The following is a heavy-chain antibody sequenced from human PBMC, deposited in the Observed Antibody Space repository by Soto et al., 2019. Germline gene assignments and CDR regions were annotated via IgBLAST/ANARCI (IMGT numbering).Heavy chain of an antibody. Sequence: SETLSLTCAVYGGSFSGYYWSWIRQPPGKGLEWIGEINHSGSTSYNPSLKSRVTISVDTSKNQFSLKLSSVTAADTAVYYCAGAPGYSSSWYYYWGQGTLVTVSS. CDR2: INHSGST. V-gene: IGHV4-34*01. J-gene: IGHJ4*02. CDR3: AGAPGYSSSWYYY. D-gene: IGHD6-13*01. CDR1: GGSFSGYY.